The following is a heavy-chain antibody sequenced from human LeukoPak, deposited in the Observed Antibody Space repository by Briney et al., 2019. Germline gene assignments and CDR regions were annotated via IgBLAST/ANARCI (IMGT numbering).Heavy chain of an antibody. D-gene: IGHD6-19*01. CDR3: AKPYGSGYSYFDS. V-gene: IGHV3-64D*06. CDR2: ISSNGGST. CDR1: GFTFSRYA. J-gene: IGHJ4*02. Sequence: GGSLRLSCSASGFTFSRYAMHWVRQAPGKGLEYVSAISSNGGSTYYADSVKGRFTISRDNSKNTLYLQMSSLRAEDTAVYYCAKPYGSGYSYFDSWGQGALVTVSS.